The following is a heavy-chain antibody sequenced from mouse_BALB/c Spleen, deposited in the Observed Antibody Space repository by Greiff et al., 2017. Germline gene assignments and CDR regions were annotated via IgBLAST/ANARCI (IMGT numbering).Heavy chain of an antibody. CDR1: GFTFSSYG. CDR3: ARHESSLTGTGGVFDY. Sequence: EVQGVESGGDLVKPGGSLKLSCAASGFTFSSYGMSWVRQTPDKRLEWVATISSGGSYTYYPDSVKGRFTISRDNAKNTLYLQMSSLKSEDTAMYYCARHESSLTGTGGVFDYWGQGTTLTVSS. D-gene: IGHD4-1*01. J-gene: IGHJ2*01. V-gene: IGHV5-6*01. CDR2: ISSGGSYT.